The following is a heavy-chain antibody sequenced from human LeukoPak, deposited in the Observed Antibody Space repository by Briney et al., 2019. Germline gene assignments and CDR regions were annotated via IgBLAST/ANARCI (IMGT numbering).Heavy chain of an antibody. CDR2: IYTSGSI. CDR3: GGKRITFGSYNMDV. D-gene: IGHD3-16*01. CDR1: GGSISSYY. Sequence: SETLSLTCTVSGGSISSYYWSWIRQPAGKGLEWIGRIYTSGSINYNPSLKSRVTMSVDTSNNQFSLKLSSVPDADPAGYYCGGKRITFGSYNMDVWGKGTTVTISP. V-gene: IGHV4-4*07. J-gene: IGHJ6*04.